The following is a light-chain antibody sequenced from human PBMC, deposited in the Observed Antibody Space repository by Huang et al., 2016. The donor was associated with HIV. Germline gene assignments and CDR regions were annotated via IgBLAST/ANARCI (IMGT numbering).Light chain of an antibody. V-gene: IGKV1-NL1*01. CDR2: AAS. CDR3: QQYYTTVT. CDR1: QGISNS. Sequence: DIQMTQSPSSLSASLGDRVTITCRASQGISNSLAWYQQRPGKAPKLLLYAASTLEGGVPSRCSGRGSGTNYTLTISSLQPEDFASYFCQQYYTTVTFGGGTRVEIK. J-gene: IGKJ4*01.